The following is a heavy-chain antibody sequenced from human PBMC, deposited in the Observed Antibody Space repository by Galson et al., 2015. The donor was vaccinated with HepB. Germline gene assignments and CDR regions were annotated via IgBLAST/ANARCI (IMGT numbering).Heavy chain of an antibody. CDR2: IIPIFGTA. V-gene: IGHV1-69*13. CDR1: GGTFSSYA. D-gene: IGHD6-19*01. Sequence: SVKVSCKASGGTFSSYAISWVRPAPGQGLEWMGGIIPIFGTANYAQKFQGRVTITADESTSTAYMELSSLRSEDTAVYYCARGQWLVAPVDGYFQHWGQGTLVTVSS. CDR3: ARGQWLVAPVDGYFQH. J-gene: IGHJ1*01.